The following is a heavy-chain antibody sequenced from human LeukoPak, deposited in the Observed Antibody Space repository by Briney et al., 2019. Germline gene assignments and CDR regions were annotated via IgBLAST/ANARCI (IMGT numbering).Heavy chain of an antibody. D-gene: IGHD3-16*02. CDR2: ISSSSSYI. V-gene: IGHV3-21*04. CDR3: ARPIMITFGGVIVPYYFDY. Sequence: GGSLRLSCAASGFTFSSYSMNWVRQAPGKGLEWVSSISSSSSYIYYADSVKGRFTISRDNAKNSLYLQMNSLRAEDTAVYYCARPIMITFGGVIVPYYFDYWGQGTLVTVSS. J-gene: IGHJ4*02. CDR1: GFTFSSYS.